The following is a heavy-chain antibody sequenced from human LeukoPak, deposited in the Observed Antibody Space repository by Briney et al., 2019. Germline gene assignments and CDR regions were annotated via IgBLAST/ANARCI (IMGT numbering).Heavy chain of an antibody. D-gene: IGHD4-17*01. CDR3: ARGYCDYDYYYYMDV. V-gene: IGHV1-8*03. CDR1: GYTFTGYD. J-gene: IGHJ6*03. CDR2: MNPNSGNT. Sequence: ASVKVSCKASGYTFTGYDINWVRQATGQGLEWLGWMNPNSGNTGYAQKLQGRVTITRNTSISTAYMELSSLTSEDTAVYYCARGYCDYDYYYYMDVWGKGTSVTVSS.